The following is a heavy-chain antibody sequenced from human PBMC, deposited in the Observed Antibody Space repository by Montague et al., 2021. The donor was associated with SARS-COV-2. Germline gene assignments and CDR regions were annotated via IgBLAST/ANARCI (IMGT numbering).Heavy chain of an antibody. V-gene: IGHV4-59*01. CDR1: GGSISSYY. CDR2: IYHSGST. CDR3: ARGSGWMGYAFDI. D-gene: IGHD6-19*01. Sequence: SETLSLTCTVSGGSISSYYWSWIRQPPGKGLEWIGYIYHSGSTNYNPSLKSRVTISVDTSKNQFSLKLSSVTAADTAVYYCARGSGWMGYAFDIWGQGTMVTVSS. J-gene: IGHJ3*02.